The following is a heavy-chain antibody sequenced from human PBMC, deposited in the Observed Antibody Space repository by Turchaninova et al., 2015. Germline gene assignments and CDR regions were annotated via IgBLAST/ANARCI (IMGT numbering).Heavy chain of an antibody. V-gene: IGHV4-34*01. D-gene: IGHD2-15*01. CDR2: IHHSGNI. CDR3: ARGLLRDCSGGSCYKDDY. Sequence: VQLPQWGPGRLRPPATLSLTCPVYGGSFSDYFWRWIRQPPGKGLEWIGEIHHSGNINYKPSLKSRITISIDTSKIQFSLKLSSVTAADTALYYCARGLLRDCSGGSCYKDDYWGQGSLVTVSS. CDR1: GGSFSDYF. J-gene: IGHJ4*02.